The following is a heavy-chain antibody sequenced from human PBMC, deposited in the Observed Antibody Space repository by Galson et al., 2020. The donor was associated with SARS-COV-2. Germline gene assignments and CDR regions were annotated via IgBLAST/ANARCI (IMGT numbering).Heavy chain of an antibody. CDR2: INPSGGST. Sequence: ASVKVSCKASGYTFTSYYMHWVRQAPGQGLEWMGIINPSGGSTSYAQKFQGRVTMTRDTSTSTVYMELSSLRSEDTAVYYCARDQVVVVVAATQTYYYYGMDVWGQGTTVTVSS. D-gene: IGHD2-15*01. CDR3: ARDQVVVVVAATQTYYYYGMDV. CDR1: GYTFTSYY. V-gene: IGHV1-46*01. J-gene: IGHJ6*02.